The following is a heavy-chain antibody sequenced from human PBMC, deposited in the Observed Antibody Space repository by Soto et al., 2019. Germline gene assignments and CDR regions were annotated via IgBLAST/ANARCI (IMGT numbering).Heavy chain of an antibody. CDR2: TNHSGST. J-gene: IGHJ4*02. V-gene: IGHV4-34*01. CDR3: ARATSSSWYFDY. D-gene: IGHD6-13*01. Sequence: SETLSLTCAVYGGSFSGYYWSWIRQPPGKGLEWIGETNHSGSTNYNPSLKSRVTISVDTSKNQFSLKLSSVTAADTAVYYCARATSSSWYFDYWGQGTLVTVSS. CDR1: GGSFSGYY.